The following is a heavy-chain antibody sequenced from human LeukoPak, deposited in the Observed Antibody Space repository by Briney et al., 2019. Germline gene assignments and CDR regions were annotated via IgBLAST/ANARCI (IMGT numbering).Heavy chain of an antibody. CDR3: ARDGTYYYDSSGRRGFDY. CDR1: GYTFTSYY. V-gene: IGHV1-46*01. D-gene: IGHD3-22*01. J-gene: IGHJ4*02. Sequence: ASVKVSCKASGYTFTSYYMHWVRQAPGQGLEWMGIINPSGGSTSYAQKFQGRVTMTRDTSTSTVYMELSSLRSEDTAVYYCARDGTYYYDSSGRRGFDYWGQGTLVTVSS. CDR2: INPSGGST.